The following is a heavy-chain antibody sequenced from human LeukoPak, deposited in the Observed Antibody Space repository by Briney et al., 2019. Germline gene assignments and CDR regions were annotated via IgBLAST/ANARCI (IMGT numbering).Heavy chain of an antibody. J-gene: IGHJ4*02. V-gene: IGHV3-33*01. Sequence: GGSLRLSCAASGFTFSSYGIHWVRQAPGKGLEWVAVIWYDGSNKYYADSVKGRFTISRDNSKNTLYLQMNSLRAEDTAVYYCARDIGAAGTRTLSDYWGQGTLVTVSS. CDR1: GFTFSSYG. D-gene: IGHD6-13*01. CDR2: IWYDGSNK. CDR3: ARDIGAAGTRTLSDY.